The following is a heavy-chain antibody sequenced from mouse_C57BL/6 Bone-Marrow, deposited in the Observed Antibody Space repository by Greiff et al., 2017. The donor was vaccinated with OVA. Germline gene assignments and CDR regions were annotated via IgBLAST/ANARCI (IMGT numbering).Heavy chain of an antibody. CDR2: ISDGGSYT. CDR1: GFTFSSYA. D-gene: IGHD2-5*01. Sequence: VMLVESGGGFVKPGGSLKLSRAASGFTFSSYAMSRVRQTPEKRMAWVATISDGGSYTYYPDNVKGRFTISRDNAKNNLYLQMSHLKSEDTAMYYCARDPSYYSNLYYFDYWGQGTTLTVSS. CDR3: ARDPSYYSNLYYFDY. J-gene: IGHJ2*01. V-gene: IGHV5-4*01.